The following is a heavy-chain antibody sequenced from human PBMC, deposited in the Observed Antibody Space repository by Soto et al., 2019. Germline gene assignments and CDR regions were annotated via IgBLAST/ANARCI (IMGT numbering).Heavy chain of an antibody. D-gene: IGHD3-22*01. CDR3: AKVPYYYDSSGYYYYPPYYFDY. CDR1: GFTFSSYA. Sequence: GGSLRLSCAASGFTFSSYAMSWVRQAPGKGLEWVSAISGSGGSTYYADSVKGRFTISRDNSKNTLYLQMNSLRAEDTAVYYCAKVPYYYDSSGYYYYPPYYFDYWGQGTLATVSS. J-gene: IGHJ4*02. V-gene: IGHV3-23*01. CDR2: ISGSGGST.